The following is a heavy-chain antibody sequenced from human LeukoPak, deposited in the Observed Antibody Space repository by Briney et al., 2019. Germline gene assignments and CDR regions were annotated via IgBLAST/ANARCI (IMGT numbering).Heavy chain of an antibody. CDR1: GYTFTGYY. D-gene: IGHD3-10*01. Sequence: ASVKVSCKASGYTFTGYYMHWVRQAPGQGLEWMGWINPNSGGTNYAQKFQGRVTMTTDTSTSTAYMELRSLRSDDTAVYYCARDMVRGVNTHDYWGQGTLVTVSS. V-gene: IGHV1-2*02. CDR3: ARDMVRGVNTHDY. CDR2: INPNSGGT. J-gene: IGHJ4*02.